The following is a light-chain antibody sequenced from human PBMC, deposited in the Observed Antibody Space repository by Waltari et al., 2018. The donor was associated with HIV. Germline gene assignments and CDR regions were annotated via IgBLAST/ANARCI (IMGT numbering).Light chain of an antibody. CDR3: CSYAGPWV. V-gene: IGLV2-23*02. CDR2: EVS. Sequence: QSALTQPASVSGSPGQSITIYCTGTSSDVGSSNLVSWYQPHPGKAPKLMIYEVSKRPSGVSNRFSGSKSGNTASLTISGLQAEDEADYYCCSYAGPWVFGGGTKLTVL. J-gene: IGLJ3*02. CDR1: SSDVGSSNL.